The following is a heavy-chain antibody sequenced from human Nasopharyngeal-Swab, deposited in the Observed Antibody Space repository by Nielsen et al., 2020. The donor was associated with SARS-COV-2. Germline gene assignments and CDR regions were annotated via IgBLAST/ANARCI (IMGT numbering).Heavy chain of an antibody. CDR1: GFTFSSYA. J-gene: IGHJ4*02. CDR3: ATRGEMATSDFDY. D-gene: IGHD5-24*01. V-gene: IGHV3-30-3*01. Sequence: GGSLRLSCAASGFTFSSYAMHWVRQAPGKGLEWVAVISYDGSNKYYADSVKGRFTISRDNSKTTLYLQMNSLRAEDTAVYYCATRGEMATSDFDYWGQGTLVTVSS. CDR2: ISYDGSNK.